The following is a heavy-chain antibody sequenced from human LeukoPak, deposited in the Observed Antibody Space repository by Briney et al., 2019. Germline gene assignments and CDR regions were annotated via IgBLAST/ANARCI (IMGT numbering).Heavy chain of an antibody. CDR3: AKSDRGSSWYVYCFQH. CDR2: IDWNSDSL. D-gene: IGHD6-13*01. J-gene: IGHJ1*01. Sequence: GGSLRLSCAASGFTVSSNYMSWVRQAPGKGLEWVSGIDWNSDSLGYADSVKGRFTISRDNAKNSLYLQMNSLTIEDTGMYYCAKSDRGSSWYVYCFQHWGQGTLVTVSP. V-gene: IGHV3-9*01. CDR1: GFTVSSNY.